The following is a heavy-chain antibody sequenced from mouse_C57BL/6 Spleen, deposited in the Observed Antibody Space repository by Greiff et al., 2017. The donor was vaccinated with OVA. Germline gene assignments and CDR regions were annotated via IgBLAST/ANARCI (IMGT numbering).Heavy chain of an antibody. CDR2: ISSGSSTI. D-gene: IGHD1-1*01. J-gene: IGHJ4*01. CDR1: GFTFSDHG. V-gene: IGHV5-17*01. CDR3: ARGYGSKAMDY. Sequence: EVQVVESGGGLVKPGGSLKLSCAASGFTFSDHGMHWVRQAPEKGLEWVAYISSGSSTIYYADTVKGRFTISRDNAKNTLFMQMTSLRSEDTAMYYCARGYGSKAMDYWGQGTSVTVSS.